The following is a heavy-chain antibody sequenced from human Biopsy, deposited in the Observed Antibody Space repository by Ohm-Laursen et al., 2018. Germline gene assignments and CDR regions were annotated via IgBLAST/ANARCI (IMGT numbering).Heavy chain of an antibody. D-gene: IGHD3-3*01. CDR2: IHNSGST. CDR3: ARLEWRDTFFDF. V-gene: IGHV4-59*08. CDR1: GDSLSSYF. J-gene: IGHJ4*02. Sequence: TLSLTCAVSGDSLSSYFWSWIRQPPGKGLEWIGFIHNSGSTDHNPSLKSRVTVSMDVSNNDFSPKLSSVTAADTAVYYCARLEWRDTFFDFWGQGRLVTVSS.